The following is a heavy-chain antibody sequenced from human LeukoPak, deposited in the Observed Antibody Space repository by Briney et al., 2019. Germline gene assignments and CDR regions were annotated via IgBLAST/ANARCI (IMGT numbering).Heavy chain of an antibody. Sequence: GGSLRLSCAASGFTFSSYSMNWVRQAPGKGLEWVSSISSSSSYIYYADSVKGRFTISRDNAKNSLYLQMNSLRADDTAVYYCARGRDAGYFDWLIDYWGQGTLVTVSS. CDR1: GFTFSSYS. J-gene: IGHJ4*02. V-gene: IGHV3-21*01. D-gene: IGHD3-9*01. CDR2: ISSSSSYI. CDR3: ARGRDAGYFDWLIDY.